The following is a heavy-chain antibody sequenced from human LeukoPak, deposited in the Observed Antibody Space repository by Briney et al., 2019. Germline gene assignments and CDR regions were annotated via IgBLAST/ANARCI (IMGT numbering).Heavy chain of an antibody. D-gene: IGHD6-13*01. V-gene: IGHV3-64D*09. J-gene: IGHJ4*02. CDR3: VKSRASSWYVHDY. CDR2: ITSDGGST. Sequence: PGGSLRLSCSASGFTFSGYAVHWVRQAPGKGLEYVSAITSDGGSTYYADSMKGRFTISRDNSKNTLYLQMSSLRAEDTAVYYCVKSRASSWYVHDYWGRGTLVTVSS. CDR1: GFTFSGYA.